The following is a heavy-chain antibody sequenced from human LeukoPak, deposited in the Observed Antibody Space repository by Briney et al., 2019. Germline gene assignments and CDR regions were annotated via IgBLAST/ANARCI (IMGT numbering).Heavy chain of an antibody. CDR2: IKQDGSEK. V-gene: IGHV3-7*01. D-gene: IGHD4-23*01. Sequence: GGSLRLSCAASGFTFSSYWMSWVRQAPGKGLEWVANIKQDGSEKYYVDSVKGRFTTSRDNAKNSLYLQMNSLRAEDTAVYYCARIDYGGKSRYMDVWGKGTTVTVSS. CDR3: ARIDYGGKSRYMDV. J-gene: IGHJ6*03. CDR1: GFTFSSYW.